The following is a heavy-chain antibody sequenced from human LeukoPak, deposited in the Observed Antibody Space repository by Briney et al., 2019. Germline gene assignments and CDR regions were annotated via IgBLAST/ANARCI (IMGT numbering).Heavy chain of an antibody. CDR3: AKERGRWPRAFDI. J-gene: IGHJ3*02. Sequence: GGSLRLSCAASGFTFDDYAMHWVRQAPGKGLEWVSGISWNSGSIGYADSVKGRFTISRDNAKNSLYLQMNSLRAEDTALYYCAKERGRWPRAFDIWGQGTMVTVSS. CDR2: ISWNSGSI. D-gene: IGHD4-23*01. CDR1: GFTFDDYA. V-gene: IGHV3-9*01.